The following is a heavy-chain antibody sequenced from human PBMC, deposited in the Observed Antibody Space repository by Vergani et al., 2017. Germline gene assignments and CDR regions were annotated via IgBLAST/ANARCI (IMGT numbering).Heavy chain of an antibody. J-gene: IGHJ3*01. D-gene: IGHD2-2*01. Sequence: QLLESGGGLIQPGGSLRLSCAASGFTFNSFAITWVRQAPGKGLEWVSGINNNGGSTYYADSVKGRLTISRDNSKNTLYLQMTDLRAEDTATYYCAKVCGITSCAYGGGAFNVWGHGTMVTVSS. CDR3: AKVCGITSCAYGGGAFNV. V-gene: IGHV3-23*01. CDR2: INNNGGST. CDR1: GFTFNSFA.